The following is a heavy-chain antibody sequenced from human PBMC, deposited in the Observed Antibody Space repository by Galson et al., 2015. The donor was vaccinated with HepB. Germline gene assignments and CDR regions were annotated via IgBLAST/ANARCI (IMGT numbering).Heavy chain of an antibody. CDR3: ARDRIQLWFSDYYYGMDV. CDR2: IWYDGSNK. Sequence: SLRLSCAASGFTFSSYAMHWARQAPGKGLEWVAVIWYDGSNKYYADSVKGRFTISRDNSKNTLYLQMNSLRAEDTAVYYCARDRIQLWFSDYYYGMDVWGQGTTVTVSS. V-gene: IGHV3-33*08. CDR1: GFTFSSYA. D-gene: IGHD5-18*01. J-gene: IGHJ6*02.